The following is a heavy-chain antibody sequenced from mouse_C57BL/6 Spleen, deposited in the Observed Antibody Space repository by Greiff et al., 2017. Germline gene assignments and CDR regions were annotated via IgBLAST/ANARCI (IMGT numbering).Heavy chain of an antibody. J-gene: IGHJ2*01. CDR2: INPGSGGT. V-gene: IGHV1-54*01. CDR3: AREGDGNPY. Sequence: VHLVESGAELVRPGTSVKVSCKASGYAFTNYLIEWVKQRPGQGLEWIGVINPGSGGTNYNEKFKGKATLTADKSSSTAYMQLSSLTSEDSAVXVCAREGDGNPYWGQGTTLTVSS. D-gene: IGHD2-1*01. CDR1: GYAFTNYL.